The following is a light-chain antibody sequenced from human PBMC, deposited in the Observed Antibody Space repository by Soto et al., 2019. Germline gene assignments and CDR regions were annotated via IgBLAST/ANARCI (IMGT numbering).Light chain of an antibody. V-gene: IGKV3-15*01. CDR1: QSICTE. CDR3: QQDHNCPLT. CDR2: SAS. Sequence: EIVMTQSPATLSVSPGERATLSCRASQSICTELAWYQQKPGKPPRLLIYSASTRAPGVPARFTGSGSGSEFTLTISGLQSEDVAIYYCQQDHNCPLTFGQGTRLEI. J-gene: IGKJ2*01.